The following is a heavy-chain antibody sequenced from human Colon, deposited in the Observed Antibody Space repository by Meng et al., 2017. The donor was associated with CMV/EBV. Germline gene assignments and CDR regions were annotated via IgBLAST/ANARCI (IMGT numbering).Heavy chain of an antibody. Sequence: GSLRLSCTVSGGSVSSDTYYWSWIRQPPGKGLEWIGYIYYSGSTNCNPSLKSRVTISVDTSKNQFSLKLSSVTAADTAVYYCARGWSGYRPFDYWGQGTPVTVSS. CDR3: ARGWSGYRPFDY. CDR2: IYYSGST. V-gene: IGHV4-61*01. D-gene: IGHD3-3*01. CDR1: GGSVSSDTYY. J-gene: IGHJ4*02.